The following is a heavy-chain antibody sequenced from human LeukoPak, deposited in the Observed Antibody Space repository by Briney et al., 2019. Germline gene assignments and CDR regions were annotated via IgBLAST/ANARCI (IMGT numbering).Heavy chain of an antibody. CDR2: INDGGTT. J-gene: IGHJ4*02. CDR3: TTEALGYCSSSTRYDYFDC. CDR1: GFTFSNAW. Sequence: GGSLRLSCAASGFTFSNAWMSWVRQAPGKGLEWVGRINDGGTTDYAAPAKDRFTISRDDSKNTLYLQMNSLKTEDTAVYYCTTEALGYCSSSTRYDYFDCWGQGTQVTVSA. D-gene: IGHD2-2*01. V-gene: IGHV3-15*01.